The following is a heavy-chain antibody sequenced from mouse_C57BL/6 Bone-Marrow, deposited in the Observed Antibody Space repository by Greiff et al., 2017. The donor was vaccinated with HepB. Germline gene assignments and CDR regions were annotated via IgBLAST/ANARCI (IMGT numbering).Heavy chain of an antibody. CDR3: ASFYYDYDHAQDY. Sequence: EVKLQQSVAELVRPGASVKLSCTASGFNIKNTYMHWVKQRPEQGLEWIGRIDPANGNTKYAPKFQGKATITADTSSNTAYLQLSSLTSEDTAIYYCASFYYDYDHAQDYWGQGTTLTVSS. J-gene: IGHJ2*01. CDR2: IDPANGNT. D-gene: IGHD2-4*01. CDR1: GFNIKNTY. V-gene: IGHV14-3*01.